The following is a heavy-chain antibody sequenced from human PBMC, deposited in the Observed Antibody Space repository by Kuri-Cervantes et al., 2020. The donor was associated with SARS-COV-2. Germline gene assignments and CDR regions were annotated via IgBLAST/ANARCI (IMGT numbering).Heavy chain of an antibody. V-gene: IGHV3-30*18. Sequence: GGSLRLSCAASGFTFSSYAMSWVRQAPGKGLEWVAVISYDGSDKYYADSVKGRFTISRDNSKNTLYLQMNSLRAEDTAVYYCAKDPASLRRQLGGSSNYYGMDVWGQGTTVTVSS. J-gene: IGHJ6*02. CDR2: ISYDGSDK. D-gene: IGHD6-6*01. CDR3: AKDPASLRRQLGGSSNYYGMDV. CDR1: GFTFSSYA.